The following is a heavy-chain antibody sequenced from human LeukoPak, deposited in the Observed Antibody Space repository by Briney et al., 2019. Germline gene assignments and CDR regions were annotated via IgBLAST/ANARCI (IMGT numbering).Heavy chain of an antibody. D-gene: IGHD4-23*01. CDR2: IAKDGSSK. CDR1: GFNFRAYG. J-gene: IGHJ4*02. CDR3: GRGDGGNCDH. V-gene: IGHV3-30*03. Sequence: GGSLRLSCVASGFNFRAYGMHWVRQAPGKGLEWVAAIAKDGSSKYYADSVKGRFTISGDNSKNTLYLQMNSLRPEDTAVYYCGRGDGGNCDHWGQGTLVTVPS.